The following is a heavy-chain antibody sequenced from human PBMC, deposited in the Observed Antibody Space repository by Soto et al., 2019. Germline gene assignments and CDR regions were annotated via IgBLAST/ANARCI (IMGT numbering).Heavy chain of an antibody. V-gene: IGHV3-21*01. CDR3: AREGEGGGYYGMDV. CDR1: GFTFSSYS. J-gene: IGHJ6*02. Sequence: EVQLVESGGGLVKPGGPLRLSCAASGFTFSSYSMNWVRQAPGKGLEWVSSISSSSSYIYYADSVKGRFTISRDNAKNSLYLQMNSLRAEDTAVYYCAREGEGGGYYGMDVWGQGTTVTVSS. D-gene: IGHD2-21*01. CDR2: ISSSSSYI.